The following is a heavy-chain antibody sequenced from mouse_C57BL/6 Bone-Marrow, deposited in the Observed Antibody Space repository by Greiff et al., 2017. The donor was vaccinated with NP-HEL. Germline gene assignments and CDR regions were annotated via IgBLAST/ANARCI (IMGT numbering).Heavy chain of an antibody. V-gene: IGHV1-39*01. D-gene: IGHD2-1*01. J-gene: IGHJ1*03. CDR3: ARSSFGNYRGYFDV. CDR1: GYSFTDYN. Sequence: EVQLQQSGPELVKPGASVKISCKASGYSFTDYNMNWVKQSNGKSLEWIGVINPNYGTTSYNQKFKGKATLTVDQSSSTAYMQLNSLTSEDSAVYFCARSSFGNYRGYFDVWGTGTTVTVSS. CDR2: INPNYGTT.